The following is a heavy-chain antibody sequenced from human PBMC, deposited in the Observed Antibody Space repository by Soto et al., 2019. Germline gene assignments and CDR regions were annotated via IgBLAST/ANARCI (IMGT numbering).Heavy chain of an antibody. CDR2: IYSGGST. D-gene: IGHD7-27*01. V-gene: IGHV3-53*04. J-gene: IGHJ6*03. CDR1: GFTVSSNY. CDR3: ARGDNPGVLNYYYMDV. Sequence: GGSLRLSCAASGFTVSSNYMSWVRQAPGKGLEWVSVIYSGGSTYYADSVKGRFTISRHNSKNTLYLQMNSLRAEDTAVYYCARGDNPGVLNYYYMDVWGKGTTVTVSS.